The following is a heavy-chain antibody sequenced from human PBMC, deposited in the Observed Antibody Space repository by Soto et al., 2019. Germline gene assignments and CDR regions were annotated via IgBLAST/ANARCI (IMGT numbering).Heavy chain of an antibody. J-gene: IGHJ4*02. CDR1: GGTFSSYT. CDR3: ARGASAYSGYDSSLGKGMDY. V-gene: IGHV1-69*02. CDR2: IIPILGIA. D-gene: IGHD5-12*01. Sequence: ASVKVSCKASGGTFSSYTISWVRQAPGQGLEWMGRIIPILGIANYAQKFQGRVTITADKSTSTAYMELSSLRSEDTAVYYCARGASAYSGYDSSLGKGMDYWGQGTLVTVSS.